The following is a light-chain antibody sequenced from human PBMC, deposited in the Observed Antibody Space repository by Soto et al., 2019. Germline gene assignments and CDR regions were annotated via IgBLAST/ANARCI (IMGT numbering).Light chain of an antibody. CDR3: QQRSNWPPIT. CDR2: DAS. CDR1: EDVAKF. J-gene: IGKJ5*01. V-gene: IGKV1-5*01. Sequence: EIQMTQSPSTLSASVGDPVRVTCRASEDVAKFLAWHQQKPGRAPEILISDASDLKSGVPSRFSGSGSGTDFTLTISRLEPEDFAVYYCQQRSNWPPITFGQGTRLEIK.